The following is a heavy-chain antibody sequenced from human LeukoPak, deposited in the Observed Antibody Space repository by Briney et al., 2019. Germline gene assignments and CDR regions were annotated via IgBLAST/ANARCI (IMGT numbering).Heavy chain of an antibody. CDR3: AQDRGYSYGYAPLHDY. Sequence: GGSLRLSCAASGFTFSNAYMNWVRQAPGKGLEWVGRIKPKTDGETTEYAAPVKDRFSISRDDSKSMMYLQMNSLRAEDTAVYYCAQDRGYSYGYAPLHDYWGQGTLVTVSS. CDR2: IKPKTDGETT. V-gene: IGHV3-15*07. D-gene: IGHD5-18*01. CDR1: GFTFSNAY. J-gene: IGHJ4*02.